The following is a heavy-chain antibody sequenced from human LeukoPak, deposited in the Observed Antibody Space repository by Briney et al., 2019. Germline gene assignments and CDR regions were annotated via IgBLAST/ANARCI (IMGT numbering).Heavy chain of an antibody. J-gene: IGHJ4*02. V-gene: IGHV3-20*04. Sequence: GGSLRLSCAASGVTFSSYSMNWVRQAPGKGLEWVAGVNSNGRSAGYAAAVRGRFTISRDNYKNSLYLDMGSLRLEDTAFYYCTRGYSTRHFPFDSWGQGTLVTVSS. CDR3: TRGYSTRHFPFDS. CDR2: VNSNGRSA. CDR1: GVTFSSYS. D-gene: IGHD2-2*01.